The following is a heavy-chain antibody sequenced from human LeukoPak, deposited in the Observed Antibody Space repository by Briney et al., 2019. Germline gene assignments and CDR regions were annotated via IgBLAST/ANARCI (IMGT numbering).Heavy chain of an antibody. D-gene: IGHD6-13*01. CDR2: IYTSGST. V-gene: IGHV4-59*10. Sequence: PSETLSLTCAVYGGSFSGYYWSWIRQPAGKGMEWIGRIYTSGSTNYNPSLKSRVTISVDTSKNQFSLKLSSVTAADTAVYYCATTIAAAGPPTPVDAFDIWGQGTMVTVSS. CDR3: ATTIAAAGPPTPVDAFDI. J-gene: IGHJ3*02. CDR1: GGSFSGYY.